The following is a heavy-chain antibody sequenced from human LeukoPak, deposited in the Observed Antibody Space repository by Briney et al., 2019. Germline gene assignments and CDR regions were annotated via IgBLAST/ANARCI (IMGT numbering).Heavy chain of an antibody. CDR1: GFTFSSYG. D-gene: IGHD1-26*01. V-gene: IGHV3-33*06. J-gene: IGHJ4*02. Sequence: GRSLRLSCAASGFTFSSYGMHLVRQAPGKGLEWVAVIWYDGSNKYYADSVKGRFTISRGNSKNTLYLQMNSLRAEDTAVYYCAKDNGVGAFDYWGQGTLVTVSS. CDR2: IWYDGSNK. CDR3: AKDNGVGAFDY.